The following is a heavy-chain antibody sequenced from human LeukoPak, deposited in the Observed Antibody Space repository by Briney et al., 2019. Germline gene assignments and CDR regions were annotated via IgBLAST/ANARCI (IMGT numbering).Heavy chain of an antibody. Sequence: GSVKDSCKASGFRFTSFGVSWVRQAPGQGLEWMGWISTYIGVTHYAEKFEDRVTMTIDTSTTTAYMELRSLRYDDTAVYYCARDSDYSGNGNGDWFDPWGQGTVVTVSS. V-gene: IGHV1-18*04. CDR1: GFRFTSFG. J-gene: IGHJ5*02. CDR3: ARDSDYSGNGNGDWFDP. D-gene: IGHD4-11*01. CDR2: ISTYIGVT.